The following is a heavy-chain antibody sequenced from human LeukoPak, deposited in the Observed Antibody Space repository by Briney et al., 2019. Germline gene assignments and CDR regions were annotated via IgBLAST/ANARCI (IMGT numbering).Heavy chain of an antibody. D-gene: IGHD3-3*01. CDR1: GGSFSGYF. Sequence: SETLSLTCAVNGGSFSGYFRSWIRQPPGKGLEWIGEINHSGSTYYNVSLKSRITISVDTSKRQFSLRMNSVTAADTAVYFCAGYYSSIYGMDVWGQGTSVTVSS. J-gene: IGHJ6*02. CDR2: INHSGST. V-gene: IGHV4-34*01. CDR3: AGYYSSIYGMDV.